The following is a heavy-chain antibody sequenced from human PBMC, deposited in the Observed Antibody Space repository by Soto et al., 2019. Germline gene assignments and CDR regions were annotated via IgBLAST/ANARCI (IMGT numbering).Heavy chain of an antibody. CDR1: GFTFSSYA. J-gene: IGHJ2*01. V-gene: IGHV3-30-3*01. Sequence: QVQLVESGGGVVQPGRSLRLSCAASGFTFSSYAMHWVRQAPGKGLEWVAVISYDGSNKYYADSVKGRFTISRDNSKNTLYLQMNSPEAEETAVYYCARPLWRDDYNWGYFDLWGRGTLVPVSS. CDR2: ISYDGSNK. CDR3: ARPLWRDDYNWGYFDL. D-gene: IGHD4-4*01.